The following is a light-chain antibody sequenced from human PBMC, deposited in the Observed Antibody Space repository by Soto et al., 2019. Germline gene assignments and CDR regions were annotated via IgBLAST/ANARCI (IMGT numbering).Light chain of an antibody. CDR3: QQSYSTLCT. CDR1: QTIIRY. J-gene: IGKJ3*01. Sequence: DIQMTQSPSSLSASVGDRVTITCRASQTIIRYLNWYQQKPGRAPNLLIYAASSVQSGGPSRFSGSGSGTEFTLTISSLQPEDFATYYCQQSYSTLCTFGPGTKVEI. CDR2: AAS. V-gene: IGKV1-39*01.